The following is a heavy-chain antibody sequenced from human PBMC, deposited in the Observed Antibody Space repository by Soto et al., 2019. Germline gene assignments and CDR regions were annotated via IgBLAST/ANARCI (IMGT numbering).Heavy chain of an antibody. CDR3: ARSSSRGWSPLYHYGMDV. V-gene: IGHV3-48*03. J-gene: IGHJ6*02. D-gene: IGHD6-19*01. Sequence: EVQLEESGGGLVQPGGSLRLSCAASGFTFRSYEMNWVRQAPGKGLEWVSYISSSGSSIYYADSVEGRFTISRDNAKNSLFLQMNSLRAEDTAVYYCARSSSRGWSPLYHYGMDVWGQGTTVTVSS. CDR1: GFTFRSYE. CDR2: ISSSGSSI.